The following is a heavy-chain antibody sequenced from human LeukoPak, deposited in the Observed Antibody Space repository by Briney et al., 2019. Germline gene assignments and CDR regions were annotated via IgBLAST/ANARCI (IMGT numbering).Heavy chain of an antibody. CDR2: IYGSGVSI. D-gene: IGHD1-26*01. V-gene: IGHV3-23*01. Sequence: PGGSLRLSCVASGFTFKNYVMNWVRQAPGKGLEWLATIYGSGVSISYADSVKGRFTISRDNSNNTLYLQMNSLRAEDTAMYYCAKDLGWELPAEACWGQGILVTVSS. J-gene: IGHJ4*02. CDR1: GFTFKNYV. CDR3: AKDLGWELPAEAC.